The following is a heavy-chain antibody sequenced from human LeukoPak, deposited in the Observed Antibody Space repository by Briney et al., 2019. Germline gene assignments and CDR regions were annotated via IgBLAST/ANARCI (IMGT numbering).Heavy chain of an antibody. CDR2: VSAYNGNT. J-gene: IGHJ5*02. CDR1: GYTFTSYG. CDR3: ARWSEYPPVWFDP. V-gene: IGHV1-18*01. D-gene: IGHD6-6*01. Sequence: GASVKVSCKASGYTFTSYGISWVRQAPGQGLEWIGWVSAYNGNTNYAQKLQGRVTMTTDTSTSTAYMELRSLRSDDTAVYYCARWSEYPPVWFDPWGQGTLVTVSS.